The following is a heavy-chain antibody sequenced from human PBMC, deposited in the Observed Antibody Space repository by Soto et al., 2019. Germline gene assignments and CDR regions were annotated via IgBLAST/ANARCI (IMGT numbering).Heavy chain of an antibody. CDR2: ISAYNGNT. V-gene: IGHV1-18*01. CDR1: GYTFTSCG. D-gene: IGHD4-17*01. CDR3: ASERGYGDDDSGY. Sequence: QVQLVQSGAEVKKPGASVNVACKASGYTFTSCGISWVRQAPGQGLEWMGWISAYNGNTNYAQKLQGRVTMTTDTATSTADMELRSLRSDDTAVYYCASERGYGDDDSGYWGQGTLVTVSS. J-gene: IGHJ4*02.